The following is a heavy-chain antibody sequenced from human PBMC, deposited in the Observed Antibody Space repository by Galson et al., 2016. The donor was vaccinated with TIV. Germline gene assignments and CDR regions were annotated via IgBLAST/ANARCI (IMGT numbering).Heavy chain of an antibody. CDR3: VRTAYWSGYGDY. Sequence: SETLSLTCAVSGYSIKSGYYWTWIRQPPGKGLEWIGYVYYTGSTNNIPSLTNYNPSLKSRVTISLDTSKNQFSLKVNSVTAGDTAIYYSVRTAYWSGYGDYWGQGILVTVSS. V-gene: IGHV4-59*03. D-gene: IGHD3-3*01. CDR1: GYSIKSGYY. J-gene: IGHJ4*02. CDR2: VYYTGSTNNIPSLT.